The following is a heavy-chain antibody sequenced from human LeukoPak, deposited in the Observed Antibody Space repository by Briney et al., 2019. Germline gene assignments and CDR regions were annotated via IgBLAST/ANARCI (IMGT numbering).Heavy chain of an antibody. CDR1: GFTFSSYA. CDR2: ISGSGGST. J-gene: IGHJ5*02. V-gene: IGHV3-23*01. D-gene: IGHD6-13*01. CDR3: ASLDYSSSYYWFDP. Sequence: PGGSLRLSCAASGFTFSSYAMSWVRQAPGKGLEWVSAISGSGGSTYYADSVKGRFTISRDNSKNTLYLQMNSLRAEDTAVYYCASLDYSSSYYWFDPWGQGTLVTVSS.